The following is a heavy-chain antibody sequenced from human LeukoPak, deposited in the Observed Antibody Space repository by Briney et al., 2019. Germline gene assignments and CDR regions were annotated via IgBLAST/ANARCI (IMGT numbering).Heavy chain of an antibody. V-gene: IGHV3-48*03. CDR2: ISGSGSTI. CDR1: GLTFRDYD. Sequence: GGSLRLSCAVSGLTFRDYDINWVRQAPGKGLEWISYISGSGSTIYYADSVRGRFTISRDNAKNSLYLQMNSLRAEDTAVYYCARDLVSGAYTFDMWGQGTMVTVSS. J-gene: IGHJ3*02. CDR3: ARDLVSGAYTFDM. D-gene: IGHD3-16*01.